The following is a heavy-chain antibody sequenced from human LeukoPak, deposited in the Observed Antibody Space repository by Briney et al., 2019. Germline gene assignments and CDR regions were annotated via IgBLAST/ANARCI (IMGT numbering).Heavy chain of an antibody. Sequence: SETLSLTCAVSGDSFSSHYWTWIRQSPGTGLEWIGYISHIGRTNYNPSLKSRVTISIGTSKNQFSLKLRSVTAADTAVYYCARDLVTVTKGFDIWGQGTMVSVSS. CDR2: ISHIGRT. V-gene: IGHV4-59*11. CDR1: GDSFSSHY. CDR3: ARDLVTVTKGFDI. J-gene: IGHJ3*02. D-gene: IGHD4-17*01.